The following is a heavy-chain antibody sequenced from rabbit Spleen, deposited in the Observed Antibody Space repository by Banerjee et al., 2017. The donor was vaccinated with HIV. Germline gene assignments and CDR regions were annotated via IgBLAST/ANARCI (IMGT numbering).Heavy chain of an antibody. Sequence: QLKESGEGLVHPGGSLKLSFKGSGFDFSSYYMSWVRQDPGQGLEWIGYIDPFFGTTYFASWVNGRFTMSSGNTQNTVCQQLNSLSVADTATYFCARAPTYSSGSGTAIPYLWGPRTRVTV. CDR1: GFDFSSYY. V-gene: IGHV1S7*01. J-gene: IGHJ4*01. CDR3: ARAPTYSSGSGTAIPYL. CDR2: IDPFFGTT. D-gene: IGHD1-1*01.